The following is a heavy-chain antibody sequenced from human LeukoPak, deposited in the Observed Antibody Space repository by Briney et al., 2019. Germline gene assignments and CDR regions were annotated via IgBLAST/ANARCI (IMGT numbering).Heavy chain of an antibody. J-gene: IGHJ3*02. CDR3: AREGISSGWSRDAFDI. D-gene: IGHD6-19*01. Sequence: ASVKVSCKASGYSFTSHGVSWVRQAPGQGLEWMGWISAYNGNTNYAQKLQGRVTMTTDTSTSTAYMELGSLRSDDTAVYYCAREGISSGWSRDAFDIWGQGTMVTVSS. V-gene: IGHV1-18*01. CDR1: GYSFTSHG. CDR2: ISAYNGNT.